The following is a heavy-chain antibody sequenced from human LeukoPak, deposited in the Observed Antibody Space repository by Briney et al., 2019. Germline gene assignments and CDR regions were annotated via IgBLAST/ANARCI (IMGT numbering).Heavy chain of an antibody. J-gene: IGHJ6*02. V-gene: IGHV3-49*03. CDR1: GFTFGDYA. D-gene: IGHD3-3*01. Sequence: GGSLRLSCTASGFTFGDYAMSWFRQAPGKGLEWVGFIRSKAYGGTIEYAASVKGRFTISRDDSKSIAYLQMNSLKTEDTAVYYCTRDWYYDFWSGYYPLGYYYYGMDVWGQGTTVTVSS. CDR3: TRDWYYDFWSGYYPLGYYYYGMDV. CDR2: IRSKAYGGTI.